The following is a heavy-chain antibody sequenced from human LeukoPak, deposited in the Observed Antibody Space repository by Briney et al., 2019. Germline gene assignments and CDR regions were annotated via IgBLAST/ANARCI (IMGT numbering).Heavy chain of an antibody. CDR2: ISYDGSNK. V-gene: IGHV3-30-3*01. CDR1: GFTFSSYA. D-gene: IGHD2-21*02. Sequence: GGSLRLSCAASGFTFSSYAMHWVRQAPGKGLEWVAVISYDGSNKYYADSVKGRFTISRGNSKNTLYLQMNSLRAEDTAVYYCARDRCGGDCYSPHFDYWGQGTLVTVSS. J-gene: IGHJ4*02. CDR3: ARDRCGGDCYSPHFDY.